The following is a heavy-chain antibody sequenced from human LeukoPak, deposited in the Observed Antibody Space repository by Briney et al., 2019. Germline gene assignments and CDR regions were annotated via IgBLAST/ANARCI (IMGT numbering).Heavy chain of an antibody. J-gene: IGHJ6*02. V-gene: IGHV3-30*18. CDR1: GFTFSSYG. CDR3: AKEGYYYDSSGYNYYYGMDV. CDR2: ISYDGSNK. D-gene: IGHD3-22*01. Sequence: GRSLRLSCAASGFTFSSYGMHWVRQAPGKGLEWVSVISYDGSNKYYADSVKGRFTISRDNSKNTLYLQMNSLRAEDTAVYYCAKEGYYYDSSGYNYYYGMDVWGQGTTVTVSS.